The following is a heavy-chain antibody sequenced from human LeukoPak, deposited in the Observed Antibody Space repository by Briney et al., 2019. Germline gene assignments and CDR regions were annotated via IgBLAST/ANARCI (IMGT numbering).Heavy chain of an antibody. CDR1: GFTFTSYT. Sequence: GGSLRLSCAASGFTFTSYTMNWVRQALGKGLEWVSAVGHNAAGTYYADSVKGRFTISRDNSRNTMYLQMNSLTAEDTAVYYCAKACLVATTPGRGMDVWGQGTTVAVSS. V-gene: IGHV3-23*01. J-gene: IGHJ6*02. CDR2: VGHNAAGT. D-gene: IGHD5-24*01. CDR3: AKACLVATTPGRGMDV.